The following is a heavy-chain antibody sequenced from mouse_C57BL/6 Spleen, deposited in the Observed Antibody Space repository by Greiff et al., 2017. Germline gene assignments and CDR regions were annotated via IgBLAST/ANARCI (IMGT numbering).Heavy chain of an antibody. Sequence: QVQLQQSGAELVRPGASVTLSCKASGYTFTDYEMHWVKPTPVHGLEWIGAIDPETGCTAYNQKFKGKAILTADKSSSTAYMGLRSLTSEDSAVYYCTRGGYDGAWFAYWGQGTLVTVSA. V-gene: IGHV1-15*01. CDR1: GYTFTDYE. CDR3: TRGGYDGAWFAY. J-gene: IGHJ3*01. CDR2: IDPETGCT. D-gene: IGHD2-2*01.